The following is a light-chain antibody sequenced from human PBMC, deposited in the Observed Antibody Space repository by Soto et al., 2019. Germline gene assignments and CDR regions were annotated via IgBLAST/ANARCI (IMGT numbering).Light chain of an antibody. Sequence: EIVLTQSPGTLSLSPGERATLSCRASQSVSSCLAWYQHKPGQAPKLLIYDAFNRATGIPARFSGSGSGTDFTLTISSLEPEDFAVYFCQQRSKWPRYSFGQGTKLEIK. V-gene: IGKV3-11*01. CDR3: QQRSKWPRYS. CDR1: QSVSSC. J-gene: IGKJ2*03. CDR2: DAF.